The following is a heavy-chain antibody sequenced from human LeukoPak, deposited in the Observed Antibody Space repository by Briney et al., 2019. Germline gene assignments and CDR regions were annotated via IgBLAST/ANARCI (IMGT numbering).Heavy chain of an antibody. CDR3: ARGSAWLDP. CDR2: ISYDGSNR. V-gene: IGHV3-30*03. CDR1: GFTFSSYG. Sequence: PGGSLRLSCAASGFTFSSYGMHWVRQAPGKGLEWVAVISYDGSNRYYADSVKGRFTISRDNSKNTWSLQMNSLRVEDTAVYYCARGSAWLDPWGQGTLVTVSS. J-gene: IGHJ5*02.